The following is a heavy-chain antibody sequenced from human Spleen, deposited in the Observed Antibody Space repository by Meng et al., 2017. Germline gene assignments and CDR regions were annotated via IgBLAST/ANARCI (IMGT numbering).Heavy chain of an antibody. CDR3: ARGRWKVAGSDY. CDR2: IYYSGST. Sequence: GRLQESGPGLVQPSQTLSLTCTVSGGSISSGGYYWSWIRQHPGKGLEWIGYIYYSGSTYYNPSLKSRVTISVDTSKNQFSLKLSSVTAADTAVYYCARGRWKVAGSDYWGQGTLVTVSS. V-gene: IGHV4-31*03. CDR1: GGSISSGGYY. D-gene: IGHD6-19*01. J-gene: IGHJ4*02.